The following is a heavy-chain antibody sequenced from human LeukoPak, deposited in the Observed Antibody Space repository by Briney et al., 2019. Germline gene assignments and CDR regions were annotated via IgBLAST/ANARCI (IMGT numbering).Heavy chain of an antibody. CDR3: AKVCVVVPAAIYIDVGAFDI. V-gene: IGHV3-23*01. Sequence: PGGSLRLSCEGPGFTFSTYGMSLVRQAPGKGLEWVSSISGGAESTFYADSVKGRFTISRDNSKNTLYLQMNSLRAEDTAVYYCAKVCVVVPAAIYIDVGAFDIWGQGTMVTVSS. CDR1: GFTFSTYG. J-gene: IGHJ3*02. D-gene: IGHD2-2*01. CDR2: ISGGAEST.